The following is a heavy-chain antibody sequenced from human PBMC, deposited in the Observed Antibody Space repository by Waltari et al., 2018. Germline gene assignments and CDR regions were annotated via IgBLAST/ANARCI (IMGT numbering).Heavy chain of an antibody. J-gene: IGHJ4*02. Sequence: QVQLVQSGAEVKKPGSSVKVSCKASGGTFSSYAISWVRQAPGQGLEWMGGIFPSFGTANYAQKCQGRVTITTDEATRTAYMELSSLRSEDTAVYYCAREAGATGLGGDYWGQGTLVTVSS. CDR1: GGTFSSYA. V-gene: IGHV1-69*05. CDR2: IFPSFGTA. CDR3: AREAGATGLGGDY. D-gene: IGHD1-26*01.